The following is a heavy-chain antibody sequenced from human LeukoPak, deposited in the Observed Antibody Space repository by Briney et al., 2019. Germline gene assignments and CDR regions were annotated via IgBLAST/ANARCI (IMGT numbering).Heavy chain of an antibody. CDR2: INPNSGGT. V-gene: IGHV1-2*02. CDR1: GYTFTGYY. CDR3: ARDWQLTGIYDAFDI. D-gene: IGHD7-27*01. Sequence: GASVKVSCKASGYTFTGYYMHWVRQAPGQGLEWMGWINPNSGGTNYAQKFQGRVTMTRDTSISTAYMELSRLRSDDTAVYYCARDWQLTGIYDAFDIWGQGTMVTVSS. J-gene: IGHJ3*02.